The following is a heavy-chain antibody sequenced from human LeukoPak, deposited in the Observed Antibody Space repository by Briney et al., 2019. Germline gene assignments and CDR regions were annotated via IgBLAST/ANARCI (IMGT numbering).Heavy chain of an antibody. CDR1: GYSINSGYH. J-gene: IGHJ4*02. CDR2: IYHSGST. D-gene: IGHD3-22*01. Sequence: SGTLSLTCIVSGYSINSGYHWGWIRQPPGKGLGWFGSIYHSGSTYYNPSLKSRVTISIDTSKNQFSLKLSSVTAADTAGYYCARHYLYDTSGDGTYYFDYWGQGTLVTVSS. V-gene: IGHV4-38-2*02. CDR3: ARHYLYDTSGDGTYYFDY.